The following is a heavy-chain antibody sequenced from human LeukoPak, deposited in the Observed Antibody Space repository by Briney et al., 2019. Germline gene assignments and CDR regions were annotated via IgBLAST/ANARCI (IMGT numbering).Heavy chain of an antibody. J-gene: IGHJ3*02. CDR3: ARDRYSGSLSAFDI. CDR2: ISAYNGNT. V-gene: IGHV1-18*01. Sequence: GASVKVSCKASGYTFTSYAMHWVSQAPGQRLEWMGWISAYNGNTNYAQKLQGRVTMTTDTSTSTAYMELRSLRSDDTAVYYCARDRYSGSLSAFDIWGQGTMVTVSS. D-gene: IGHD1-26*01. CDR1: GYTFTSYA.